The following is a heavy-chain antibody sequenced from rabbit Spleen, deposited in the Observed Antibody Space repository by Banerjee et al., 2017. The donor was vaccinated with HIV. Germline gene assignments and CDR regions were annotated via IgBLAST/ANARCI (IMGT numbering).Heavy chain of an antibody. Sequence: QEQLKESGGGLVQPGGSLKLSCKASEFDFSNYGVSWVRQAPGKGLEWIACINAATAKPVYATWAKGRFTISRTSSTTVTLQMTSLTVADTATYFCARDTGSSFSTYGMDLWGQGTLVTVS. CDR2: INAATAKP. J-gene: IGHJ6*01. CDR3: ARDTGSSFSTYGMDL. CDR1: EFDFSNYG. D-gene: IGHD8-1*01. V-gene: IGHV1S45*01.